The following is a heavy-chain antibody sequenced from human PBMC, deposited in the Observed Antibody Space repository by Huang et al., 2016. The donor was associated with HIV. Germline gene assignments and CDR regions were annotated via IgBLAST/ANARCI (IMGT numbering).Heavy chain of an antibody. D-gene: IGHD3-22*01. J-gene: IGHJ1*01. CDR2: TSYEETYK. CDR3: ATSRYDGSTSYHNEYFQH. V-gene: IGHV3-30*03. CDR1: GFPLSTVG. Sequence: QLQLVESGGGVVQPGRSLRLSCAASGFPLSTVGTPWVRQASGKVRGGLAITSYEETYKNYADSVKGRFTIARDNSKNMLYLQMNSLTAEDTAVYYCATSRYDGSTSYHNEYFQHWGQGTLVTVSP.